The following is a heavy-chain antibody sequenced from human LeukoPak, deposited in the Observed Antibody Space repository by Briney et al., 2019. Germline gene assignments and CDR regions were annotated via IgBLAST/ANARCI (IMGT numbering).Heavy chain of an antibody. V-gene: IGHV3-23*01. D-gene: IGHD6-19*01. CDR2: ISGSGGNT. Sequence: PGGSLRLSCAASGFTFSNYATSWVRQAPGKGLEWVSGISGSGGNTYYADSVKGRFTISRDNSKTTLYLQMNSLRAEDTAVYYCAKMPVSYSSGWSNFDYWGQGTLVTVS. J-gene: IGHJ4*02. CDR1: GFTFSNYA. CDR3: AKMPVSYSSGWSNFDY.